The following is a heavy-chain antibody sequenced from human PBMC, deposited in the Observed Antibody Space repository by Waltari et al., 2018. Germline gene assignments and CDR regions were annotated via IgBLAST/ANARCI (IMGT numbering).Heavy chain of an antibody. D-gene: IGHD6-13*01. J-gene: IGHJ6*02. CDR3: AKDKSAGAGNCYEYGMDV. V-gene: IGHV1-2*04. CDR1: GLTLIVYR. Sequence: ARPVRCGGEKTKRVASVQLSWKATGLTLIVYRMRWPGQGDGPGLEGMGWVNPGSSGPNYAEKFQGSVTKARDTSTSKTYMKPNSLKAGDMAVYYCAKDKSAGAGNCYEYGMDVWGQGTTVTVSS. CDR2: VNPGSSGP.